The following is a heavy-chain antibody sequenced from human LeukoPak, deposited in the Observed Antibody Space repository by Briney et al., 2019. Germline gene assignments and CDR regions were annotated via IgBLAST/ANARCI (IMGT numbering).Heavy chain of an antibody. CDR3: ARVGDSGYYYSDHYFDY. CDR2: IYSGGST. J-gene: IGHJ4*02. V-gene: IGHV3-66*01. CDR1: GFTVSSNY. Sequence: PGGSLRLSCAASGFTVSSNYMSWVRRAPGKGLEWVSVIYSGGSTYYADSVKGRFTISRDNSKNTLYLQMNSLRAEDTAVYYCARVGDSGYYYSDHYFDYWGQGTLVTVSS. D-gene: IGHD3-22*01.